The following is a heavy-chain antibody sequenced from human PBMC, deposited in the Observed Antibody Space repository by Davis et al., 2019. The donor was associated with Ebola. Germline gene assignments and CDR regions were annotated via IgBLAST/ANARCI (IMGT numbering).Heavy chain of an antibody. CDR2: INHSGST. Sequence: SWVRQAPGKGLEWIGEINHSGSTNYNPSLKSRVTISVDTSKNQFSLKLSSVTAADTAVYYCARDVPFDPWGQGTLVIVSS. J-gene: IGHJ5*02. CDR3: ARDVPFDP. V-gene: IGHV4-34*01. D-gene: IGHD2-2*01.